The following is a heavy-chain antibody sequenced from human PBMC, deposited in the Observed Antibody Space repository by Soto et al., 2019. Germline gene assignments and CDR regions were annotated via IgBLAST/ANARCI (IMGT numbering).Heavy chain of an antibody. V-gene: IGHV3-7*01. CDR1: GFTFSNYY. CDR2: IKADGSER. CDR3: ASRSLN. J-gene: IGHJ4*02. Sequence: EVQMVESGGGLVQPGGSLRLSCAASGFTFSNYYMMWVRQAPGKGLEWVANIKADGSERHYVDSVKGRFTISRDNAKKSLYLQMDSLRVEETAVYYCASRSLNWGQGTLVTVSS. D-gene: IGHD3-10*01.